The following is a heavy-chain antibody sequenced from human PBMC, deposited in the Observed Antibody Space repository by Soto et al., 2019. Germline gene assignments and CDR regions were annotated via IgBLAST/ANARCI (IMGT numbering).Heavy chain of an antibody. D-gene: IGHD3-3*01. J-gene: IGHJ4*02. V-gene: IGHV4-4*02. CDR1: GGSISSSNW. CDR2: IYHSGST. CDR3: ARQNEASYYDFWSGYLYYFDY. Sequence: QVQLQESGPGLVKPSGTLSLTCAVSGGSISSSNWWSWVRQPPGKGLEWIGEIYHSGSTNYNPSLKSRVTISVDKSKNQFSLKLSSVTDPDTPVYYCARQNEASYYDFWSGYLYYFDYWGQGTLVTVSS.